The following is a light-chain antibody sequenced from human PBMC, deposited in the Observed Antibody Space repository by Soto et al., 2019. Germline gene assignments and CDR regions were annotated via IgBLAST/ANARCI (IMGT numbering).Light chain of an antibody. Sequence: EVVMNQSPATLSVSPGERATLSCRASQSVSSNLAWYQQKPGQAPRLLIYGASTRAAGIPARFSGSGSGTDFTLTISRLEPEDFAVYYCQQYGTSPPGTFGQGTKVDI. CDR3: QQYGTSPPGT. CDR2: GAS. V-gene: IGKV3-15*01. J-gene: IGKJ1*01. CDR1: QSVSSN.